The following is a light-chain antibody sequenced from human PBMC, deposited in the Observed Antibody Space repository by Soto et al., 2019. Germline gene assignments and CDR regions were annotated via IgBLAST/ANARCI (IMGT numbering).Light chain of an antibody. V-gene: IGLV1-44*01. CDR2: AYS. CDR1: NSNIGSNT. J-gene: IGLJ2*01. CDR3: AAWDDSLNAVV. Sequence: QSVLAQPPSASGTPRQRGTISCSGSNSNIGSNTVNWYQQRPGTAPRLLIYAYSHRPSGGPDRFSSSRSGTSASLAISGRQSEDEADYFCAAWDDSLNAVVFGGGTKLTVL.